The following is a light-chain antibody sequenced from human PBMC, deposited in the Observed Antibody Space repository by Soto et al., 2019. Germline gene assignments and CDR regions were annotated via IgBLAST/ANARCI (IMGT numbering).Light chain of an antibody. CDR1: QSVSVN. V-gene: IGKV3-15*01. Sequence: EIVMTQSPATLSVSPGERATLSCSASQSVSVNLAWYQQKPGQAPRLLIYGASTRATGIPARFSGSGSGTEFTLTISSLQSEAFAVYYCQQYNNWPPLTFGGGTKVEIK. J-gene: IGKJ4*01. CDR2: GAS. CDR3: QQYNNWPPLT.